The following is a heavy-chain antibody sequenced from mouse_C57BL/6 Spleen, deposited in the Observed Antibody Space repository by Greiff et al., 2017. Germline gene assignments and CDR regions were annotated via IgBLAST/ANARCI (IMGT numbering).Heavy chain of an antibody. V-gene: IGHV1-64*01. CDR1: GYTFTSYW. D-gene: IGHD2-4*01. CDR3: ARSDYDAGDYYAMDY. CDR2: IHPNSGST. Sequence: VQLQQPGAELVKPGASVKLSCKASGYTFTSYWMHWVKQRPGQGLEWIGMIHPNSGSTNYNEKFKSKATLTVDKSSSTAYMQLSSLTSEDSAVYYCARSDYDAGDYYAMDYWGQGTSVTVSS. J-gene: IGHJ4*01.